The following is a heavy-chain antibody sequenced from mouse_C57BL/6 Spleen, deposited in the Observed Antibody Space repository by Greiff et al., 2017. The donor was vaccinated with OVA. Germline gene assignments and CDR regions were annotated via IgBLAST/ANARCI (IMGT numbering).Heavy chain of an antibody. Sequence: QVQLKESGAELARPGASVKLSCKASGYTFTSYGISWVKQRTGQGLEWIGEIYPRSGNTYYNEKFKGKATLTADKSSSTAYMELRSLTSEDSAVYVCARWVGSSPYWYFDVWGTGTTVTVSS. CDR2: IYPRSGNT. V-gene: IGHV1-81*01. CDR3: ARWVGSSPYWYFDV. J-gene: IGHJ1*03. CDR1: GYTFTSYG. D-gene: IGHD1-1*01.